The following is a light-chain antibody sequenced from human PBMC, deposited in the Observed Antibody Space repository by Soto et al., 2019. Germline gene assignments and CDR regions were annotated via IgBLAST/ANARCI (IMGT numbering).Light chain of an antibody. CDR1: HSNSGSNY. V-gene: IGLV1-47*02. J-gene: IGLJ3*02. CDR2: GND. CDR3: VSWDNSLRGRV. Sequence: QSVLTQPPSASGTPGQRVTISCSGSHSNSGSNYVYWYQQLPGTAPKLLIYGNDQRPSGVPDRFSGSKSGATASLAISGLRSDDEADYYCVSWDNSLRGRVFGGGTKLTVL.